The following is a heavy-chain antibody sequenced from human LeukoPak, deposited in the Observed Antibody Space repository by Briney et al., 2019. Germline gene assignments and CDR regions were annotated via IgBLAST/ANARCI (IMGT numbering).Heavy chain of an antibody. Sequence: SETLSLTCTVSGGSISSYYWSCIRQPPGKGLEWIGYIYYSGSTNYNPSLKSRVTISVDTSKNQFSLKLSSVTAADTAVYYCARTYGDYVWGQGTLVTVSS. CDR1: GGSISSYY. V-gene: IGHV4-59*01. CDR3: ARTYGDYV. J-gene: IGHJ4*02. D-gene: IGHD4-17*01. CDR2: IYYSGST.